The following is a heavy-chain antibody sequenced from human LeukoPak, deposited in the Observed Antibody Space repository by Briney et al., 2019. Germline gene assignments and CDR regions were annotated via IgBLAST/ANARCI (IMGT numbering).Heavy chain of an antibody. J-gene: IGHJ4*02. V-gene: IGHV3-33*01. Sequence: TGGSLRLSCAASGFTCSSYGMHWVRQAPGKGLEWVAVIWYDGGNKYYADSVKGRFTISRDNSKNTLYLQMNNLRAEDTAVYYCVLFSSPGGWGQGTLVTVSS. CDR2: IWYDGGNK. CDR3: VLFSSPGG. CDR1: GFTCSSYG. D-gene: IGHD6-13*01.